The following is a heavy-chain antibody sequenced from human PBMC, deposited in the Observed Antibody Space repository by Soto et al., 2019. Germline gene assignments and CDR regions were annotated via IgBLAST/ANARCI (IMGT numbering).Heavy chain of an antibody. V-gene: IGHV3-9*01. CDR1: GFTFDDYA. Sequence: EVQLEESGGALVQPGRSLRLSCAASGFTFDDYAMHWVRQVLGKGLEWVSSISWNSGNIGYADSVKGRFTTSRDNAKNSLYLQMNSLRPEDTALYYCVSSKGGYSYGTPFDYWGQGTLVTDSS. CDR2: ISWNSGNI. D-gene: IGHD5-18*01. CDR3: VSSKGGYSYGTPFDY. J-gene: IGHJ4*02.